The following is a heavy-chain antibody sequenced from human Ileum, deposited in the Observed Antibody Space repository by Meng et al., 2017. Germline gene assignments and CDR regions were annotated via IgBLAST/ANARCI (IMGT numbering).Heavy chain of an antibody. CDR3: ARSSTSPASYFFDY. CDR2: IYYSGST. V-gene: IGHV4-61*01. J-gene: IGHJ4*02. Sequence: QDQESVPRLLRPSETLSLACTVSGGTGSSGSYYWSWIRQPPGKGLEWIGHIYYSGSTNYNPSLKSRVTISVDMSKNQFSLKLNSVTAADTAIYFCARSSTSPASYFFDYWGQGTLVTVSS. CDR1: GGTGSSGSYY. D-gene: IGHD6-6*01.